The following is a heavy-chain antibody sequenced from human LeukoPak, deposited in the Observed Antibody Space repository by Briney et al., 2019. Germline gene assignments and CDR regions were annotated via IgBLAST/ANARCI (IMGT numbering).Heavy chain of an antibody. CDR2: MKLDGSEE. J-gene: IGHJ5*02. Sequence: PGGSLTLSCAASGFTFRSYWMSWLRQAPGKGLEWVANMKLDGSEEYYVDSVKGRFTISSDNAKNSLYLQMNSLRVDDTAVYYCARWARYCSSGSCYSWFDPWGQGTLVTVSS. CDR3: ARWARYCSSGSCYSWFDP. CDR1: GFTFRSYW. D-gene: IGHD2-15*01. V-gene: IGHV3-7*01.